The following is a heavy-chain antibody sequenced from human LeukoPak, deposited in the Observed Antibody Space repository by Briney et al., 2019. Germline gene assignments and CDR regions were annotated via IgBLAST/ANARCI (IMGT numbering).Heavy chain of an antibody. V-gene: IGHV3-23*01. J-gene: IGHJ4*02. CDR2: IFPSGGEI. CDR1: GFTFSTFD. D-gene: IGHD2-8*02. Sequence: GGSLRLSCEASGFTFSTFDMIWVRQPPGKGLEWVSSIFPSGGEIHYADSVRGRFTISRDNSKSTLSLQMNSLRAEDTAIYYCATYRQVLLPFESWGQGTLVTVSS. CDR3: ATYRQVLLPFES.